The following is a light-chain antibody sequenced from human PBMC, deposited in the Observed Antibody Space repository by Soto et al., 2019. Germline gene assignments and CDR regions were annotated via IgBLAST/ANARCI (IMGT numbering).Light chain of an antibody. CDR1: SSNIGAGYD. CDR2: GNS. J-gene: IGLJ3*02. CDR3: PSYDSSLSGWV. V-gene: IGLV1-40*01. Sequence: QSVRTQPPSVSGAPGQRVTISCTGSSSNIGAGYDVHWYQQLPGTAPKLLISGNSNRPSGVPDRFSGSKSGTSASLAITGLQAEDEADYYCPSYDSSLSGWVFGGGTKVTVL.